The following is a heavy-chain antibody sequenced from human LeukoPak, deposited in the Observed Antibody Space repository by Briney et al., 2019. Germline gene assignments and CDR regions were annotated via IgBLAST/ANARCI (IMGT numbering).Heavy chain of an antibody. Sequence: PGGSLGLSCAASGFTFSSYAMHWVRQAPGKGLEWVAVISYDGSNKYYADSVKGRFTISRDNSKNTLYLQMNSLRDEDTAVYYCARESQKWLRLWSSNYFDYWGQGTLVTVSS. CDR3: ARESQKWLRLWSSNYFDY. CDR2: ISYDGSNK. V-gene: IGHV3-30-3*01. CDR1: GFTFSSYA. J-gene: IGHJ4*02. D-gene: IGHD5-12*01.